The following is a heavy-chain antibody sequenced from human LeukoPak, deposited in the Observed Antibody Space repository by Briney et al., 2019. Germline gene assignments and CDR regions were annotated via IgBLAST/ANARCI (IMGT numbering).Heavy chain of an antibody. V-gene: IGHV3-21*01. D-gene: IGHD3-3*01. J-gene: IGHJ4*02. CDR2: ISSSRSYI. Sequence: GGSLRLSCAASGFTFSSYSMNWVRQAPGKGLEWVSSISSSRSYIYYADSVKGRFTISRDNAENSLYLQMNSLRAEDTAVYYCAGVRATYYDFWSGYYEDYFDYWGQGTLVTVSS. CDR3: AGVRATYYDFWSGYYEDYFDY. CDR1: GFTFSSYS.